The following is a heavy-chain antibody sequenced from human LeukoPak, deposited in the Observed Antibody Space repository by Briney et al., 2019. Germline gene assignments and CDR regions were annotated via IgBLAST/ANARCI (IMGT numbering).Heavy chain of an antibody. V-gene: IGHV3-23*01. CDR1: GFTVSSNY. J-gene: IGHJ3*02. Sequence: PGGSLRLSCAASGFTVSSNYMTWVRQAPGKGLEWVSVISGSGDTAYYADSVKGRVTTSRDNSRNTLYLQMSSLRAEDTAIYYCAKDSCSGGSCYSSGNDAFESWGQGTMVTVSS. CDR3: AKDSCSGGSCYSSGNDAFES. D-gene: IGHD2-15*01. CDR2: ISGSGDTA.